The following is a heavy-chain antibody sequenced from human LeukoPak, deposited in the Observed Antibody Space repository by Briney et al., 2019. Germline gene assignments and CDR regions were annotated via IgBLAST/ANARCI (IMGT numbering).Heavy chain of an antibody. Sequence: GGSLRLSCAASGFTVSFYAMSWVRQAPGKGLEWVSVIASGGSSTYYADSVKGRFTISRDNSKNTLYLQMNSLRVEDTAVYYCVKDPDPRYCSSTSCSPIWGQGTMVTVSS. CDR1: GFTVSFYA. CDR3: VKDPDPRYCSSTSCSPI. CDR2: IASGGSST. J-gene: IGHJ3*02. V-gene: IGHV3-23*03. D-gene: IGHD2-2*01.